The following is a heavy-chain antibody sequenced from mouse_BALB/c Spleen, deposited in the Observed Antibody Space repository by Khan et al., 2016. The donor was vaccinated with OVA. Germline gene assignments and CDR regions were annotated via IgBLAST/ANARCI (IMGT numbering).Heavy chain of an antibody. J-gene: IGHJ3*01. Sequence: QVQLQQSGAELARPGASVKMSCKASGYTFTSYTIHWIKLRPGQGLEWIGYINPSNGYSNYNQKFKDKVTLTADKSSTTAYMQLSSLTSDDSAVYNCVRDGAYHRNTGWIDYWGLGTLVTVSA. CDR1: GYTFTSYT. D-gene: IGHD2-14*01. CDR2: INPSNGYS. V-gene: IGHV1-4*01. CDR3: VRDGAYHRNTGWIDY.